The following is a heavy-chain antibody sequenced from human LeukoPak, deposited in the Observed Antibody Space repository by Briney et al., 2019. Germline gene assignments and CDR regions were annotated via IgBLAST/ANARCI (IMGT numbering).Heavy chain of an antibody. V-gene: IGHV3-23*01. D-gene: IGHD3-10*02. CDR2: VSSSGGST. CDR3: AKGRPPYNVAAAQY. CDR1: GFTFSTYA. Sequence: PGGSLRLSCAASGFTFSTYAMNWVRQAPGKGLEWVSAVSSSGGSTYYADSVKGRFTISRDNSKNILYLQMNSLGAEDTAVYYCAKGRPPYNVAAAQYWGQGTLVTVSS. J-gene: IGHJ4*02.